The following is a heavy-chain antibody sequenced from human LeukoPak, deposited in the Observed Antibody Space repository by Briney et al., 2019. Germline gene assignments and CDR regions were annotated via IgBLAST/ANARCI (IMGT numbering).Heavy chain of an antibody. J-gene: IGHJ4*02. CDR2: IYSSGST. D-gene: IGHD3-3*01. CDR3: ARGGNYDFWSGYQYYFDY. V-gene: IGHV3-66*02. CDR1: GFTVSSNY. Sequence: GGSLRLSCAASGFTVSSNYMSWVRQAPGKGLEWVSVIYSSGSTYYADSVKGRFTISRDNSKNTLYLQMNSLRAEDTAVYYCARGGNYDFWSGYQYYFDYWGQGTLVTVSS.